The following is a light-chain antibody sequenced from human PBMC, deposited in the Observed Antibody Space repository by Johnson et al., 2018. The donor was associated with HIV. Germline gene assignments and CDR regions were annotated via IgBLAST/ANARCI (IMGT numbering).Light chain of an antibody. CDR3: GTWDSSLSAYV. Sequence: QSILTQPPSVSAAPGQKVTISCSGSSSNIGNSYVSWYQQLPGTAPKLLIYENNKRPSGIPDRFSGSKSGTSATLGITGLQTGDEADYYCGTWDSSLSAYVFGTGTKVTFL. J-gene: IGLJ1*01. CDR1: SSNIGNSY. V-gene: IGLV1-51*02. CDR2: ENN.